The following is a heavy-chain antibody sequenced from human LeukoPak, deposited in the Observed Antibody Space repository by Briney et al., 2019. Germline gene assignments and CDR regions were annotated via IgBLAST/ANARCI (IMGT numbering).Heavy chain of an antibody. V-gene: IGHV4-39*01. CDR2: IYYSGST. Sequence: SETLSLTCTVSGGSISSSSYYWGWIRQPPGKGLEWIGSIYYSGSTYYNPSLKSRVTISVDTSKNQFSLKLSSVTAADTAVYYCARWINSSGWPYPFYWGQGTLVTVSS. CDR3: ARWINSSGWPYPFY. CDR1: GGSISSSSYY. D-gene: IGHD6-19*01. J-gene: IGHJ4*02.